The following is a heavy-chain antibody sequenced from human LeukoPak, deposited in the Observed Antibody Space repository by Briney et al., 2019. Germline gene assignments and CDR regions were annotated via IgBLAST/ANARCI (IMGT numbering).Heavy chain of an antibody. J-gene: IGHJ6*03. V-gene: IGHV4-4*07. D-gene: IGHD3-22*01. CDR1: GGSISSYF. CDR2: IYTGGST. CDR3: ARDYYDSSGYYGRGGYYYMDV. Sequence: SETLSLTCTVSGGSISSYFWSWIRQPAGKGLEWLGRIYTGGSTNYSPSLKSRLTISVDKSKNQFSLKLSSVTAADTAVYYCARDYYDSSGYYGRGGYYYMDVWGKGTTVTVSS.